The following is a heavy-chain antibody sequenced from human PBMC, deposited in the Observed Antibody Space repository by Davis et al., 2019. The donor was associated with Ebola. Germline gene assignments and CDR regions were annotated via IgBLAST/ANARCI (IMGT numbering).Heavy chain of an antibody. CDR2: MYYRGST. Sequence: MPSETLSLTCTVSGGSIISSSSYWGWIRQPPRKGLEWIGSMYYRGSTYYNPSLKSRVTISVDRSKNQFSLKLSSVTAADTAVYYCARVRYDSSGYGMFDYWGQGTLVTVSS. CDR3: ARVRYDSSGYGMFDY. J-gene: IGHJ4*02. CDR1: GGSIISSSSY. D-gene: IGHD3-22*01. V-gene: IGHV4-39*07.